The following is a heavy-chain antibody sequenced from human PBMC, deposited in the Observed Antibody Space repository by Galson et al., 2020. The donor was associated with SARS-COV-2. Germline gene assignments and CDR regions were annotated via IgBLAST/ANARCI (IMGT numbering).Heavy chain of an antibody. CDR2: ISSSSSTI. V-gene: IGHV3-48*02. Sequence: LSPSCAASGFTFSSYSMNWVRQAPGKGLEWVSYISSSSSTIYYADSVKGRFTISRDNAKNSLYLQMNSLRDEDTAVYYCARAARGRLRFLEWLLSFDYWGQGTLVTVSS. D-gene: IGHD3-3*01. J-gene: IGHJ4*02. CDR1: GFTFSSYS. CDR3: ARAARGRLRFLEWLLSFDY.